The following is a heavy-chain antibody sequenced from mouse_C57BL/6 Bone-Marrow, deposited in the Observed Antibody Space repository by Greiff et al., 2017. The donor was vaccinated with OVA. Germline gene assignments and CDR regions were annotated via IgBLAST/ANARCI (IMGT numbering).Heavy chain of an antibody. J-gene: IGHJ3*01. CDR2: IDPSDSET. D-gene: IGHD1-1*01. Sequence: QVQLKQPGAELVRPGSSVKLSCKASGYTFTSYWMHWVKQRPIQGLEWIGNIDPSDSETHYTQKFKDKATLTVDKSSSTAYMQLSSLTSEDSAVYYCAKGYYGIGAYWGQGTLVTVSA. CDR1: GYTFTSYW. V-gene: IGHV1-52*01. CDR3: AKGYYGIGAY.